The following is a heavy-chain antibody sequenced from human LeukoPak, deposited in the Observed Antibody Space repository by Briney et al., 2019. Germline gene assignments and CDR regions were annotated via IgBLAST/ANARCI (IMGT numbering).Heavy chain of an antibody. CDR2: IFHTGHT. CDR1: GGYISSGDYP. J-gene: IGHJ4*02. V-gene: IGHV4-30-2*01. Sequence: SETLSLTCAVVGGYISSGDYPWSLIRRPPGKGLEWIGYIFHTGHTSYNPSLKSRVTISVDMSKNQLSLKLSSLTASDTAVYYCARGFYGSGSQFDYWGQGTLVTVSS. CDR3: ARGFYGSGSQFDY. D-gene: IGHD3-10*01.